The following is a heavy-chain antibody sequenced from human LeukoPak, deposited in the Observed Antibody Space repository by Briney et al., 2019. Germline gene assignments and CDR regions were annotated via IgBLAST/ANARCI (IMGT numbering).Heavy chain of an antibody. D-gene: IGHD7-27*01. CDR1: GYSISSGYY. J-gene: IGHJ4*02. CDR3: ARRKLGIEVAASDY. Sequence: PSETLSLTCTVSGYSISSGYYWGWIRQPPGKGLEWIGSIYHSGSTYYNPSLKSRVTISVDTSKNQFSLKLSSVTAADTAVYFCARRKLGIEVAASDYWGQGTLVTVSS. V-gene: IGHV4-38-2*02. CDR2: IYHSGST.